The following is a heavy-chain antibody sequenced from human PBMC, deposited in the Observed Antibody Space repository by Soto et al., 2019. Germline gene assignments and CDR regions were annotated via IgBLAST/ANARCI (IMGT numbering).Heavy chain of an antibody. CDR1: GYTFTAYY. Sequence: QVQLVQSGAELKEPGDSVRVSCEASGYTFTAYYIHWVRQAPGQGLEWMGWINPRFGDTPYAQDFQGRVSMTRDTSISTVYMELSRLTSDDTAIYYCARNMDYYYGPGSGNGHGFWGQGTTVTVFS. J-gene: IGHJ6*02. V-gene: IGHV1-2*02. D-gene: IGHD3-10*01. CDR3: ARNMDYYYGPGSGNGHGF. CDR2: INPRFGDT.